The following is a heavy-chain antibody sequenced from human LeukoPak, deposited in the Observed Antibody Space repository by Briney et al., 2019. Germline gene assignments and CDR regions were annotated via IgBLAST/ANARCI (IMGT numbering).Heavy chain of an antibody. V-gene: IGHV5-51*01. Sequence: GASVKISCKGSGYSFTSYWIGWVRQMPGKGLEWMGIIYPGDSDTRYSPSFQGQVTISADKSISTAYLQWSSLKASDTAMYYRARRLSYDSSGYYYQSDAFDIWGQGTMVTVSS. CDR1: GYSFTSYW. D-gene: IGHD3-22*01. CDR3: ARRLSYDSSGYYYQSDAFDI. J-gene: IGHJ3*02. CDR2: IYPGDSDT.